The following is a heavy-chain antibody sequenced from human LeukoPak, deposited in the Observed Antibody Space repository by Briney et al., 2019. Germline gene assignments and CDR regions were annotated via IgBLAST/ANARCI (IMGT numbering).Heavy chain of an antibody. CDR1: GYIIHNNW. D-gene: IGHD1-26*01. CDR3: ARPYSYYFTL. Sequence: GESLKICCNSSGYIIHNNWTWFRRQMPGKGLEWMGIIYPSDSDTRYSPSFQGQVTISADKSSSTAYLQWSSLKASDTAMYYCARPYSYYFTLGGQSPLLTVSS. J-gene: IGHJ1*01. CDR2: IYPSDSDT. V-gene: IGHV5-51*01.